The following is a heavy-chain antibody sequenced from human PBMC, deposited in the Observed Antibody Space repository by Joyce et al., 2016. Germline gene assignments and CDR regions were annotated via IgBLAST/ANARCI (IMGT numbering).Heavy chain of an antibody. Sequence: EVQLVESGGGLVQPGGSLTLSCAASNFLFSSYWMSWVRQAPGKGLEWVANIDQRGTETHSVDSVKGRFTISRDNTKNSLFLHMNSLRAEDTAVYYCARAMTPVAYYYYYYPMDVWGQGTTVTVSS. CDR1: NFLFSSYW. V-gene: IGHV3-7*01. D-gene: IGHD4-11*01. J-gene: IGHJ6*02. CDR3: ARAMTPVAYYYYYYPMDV. CDR2: IDQRGTET.